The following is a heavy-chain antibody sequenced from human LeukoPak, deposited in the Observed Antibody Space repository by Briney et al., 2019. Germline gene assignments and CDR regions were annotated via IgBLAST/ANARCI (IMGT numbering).Heavy chain of an antibody. V-gene: IGHV3-74*01. CDR1: GFTSSSYW. CDR3: AKVRGYSYGLDYYYMDV. J-gene: IGHJ6*03. D-gene: IGHD5-18*01. CDR2: INDDGTYT. Sequence: GGSLRLSCALSGFTSSSYWMHWVRQVPGKGLVWVSRINDDGTYTVYADSVKGRFTISRDNAKNTLYLQMNSLRGEDTAVYYCAKVRGYSYGLDYYYMDVWGKGTTVTISS.